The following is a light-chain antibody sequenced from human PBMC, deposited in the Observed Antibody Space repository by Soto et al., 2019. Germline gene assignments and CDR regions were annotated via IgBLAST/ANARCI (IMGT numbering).Light chain of an antibody. CDR2: GAS. CDR3: QQYGGSPRIT. V-gene: IGKV3-20*01. CDR1: ERLSSVY. Sequence: EIGVSHSPGTLSLYPRERATLSCRASERLSSVYLAWYQQRPGQPPRLLIYGASNRATGIPDRFSGSGSGTDFTLIINRLEPEDVAIYYCQQYGGSPRITFAHRTLLEIK. J-gene: IGKJ5*01.